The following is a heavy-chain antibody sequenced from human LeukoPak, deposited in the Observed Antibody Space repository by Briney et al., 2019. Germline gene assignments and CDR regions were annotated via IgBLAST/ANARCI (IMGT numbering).Heavy chain of an antibody. CDR2: ITGSDDRT. V-gene: IGHV3-23*01. D-gene: IGHD1-26*01. J-gene: IGHJ4*02. Sequence: GGSLRLSCAASGFTFSSNAMTWVRQAPGKGLEWVATITGSDDRTYYADSVRGRFTISRDYFKNTVHLQLNSLGVEGTAFYYCAKGPQLHSGHRPDYWVQGSHVSVCS. CDR3: AKGPQLHSGHRPDY. CDR1: GFTFSSNA.